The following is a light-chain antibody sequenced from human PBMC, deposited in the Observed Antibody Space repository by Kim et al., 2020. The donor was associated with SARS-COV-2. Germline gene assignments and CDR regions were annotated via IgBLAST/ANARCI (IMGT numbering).Light chain of an antibody. V-gene: IGKV1-39*01. CDR2: AAS. Sequence: DIQMTQSPSYLSASVGDRVTITCRASQSISFYVNWYQQKPGKAPSLLIYAASTLHSGVPSRISAGGSGTDFTLNISSLQPEDFATYYCQQSYDTPTFGQVTRLEIK. J-gene: IGKJ5*01. CDR1: QSISFY. CDR3: QQSYDTPT.